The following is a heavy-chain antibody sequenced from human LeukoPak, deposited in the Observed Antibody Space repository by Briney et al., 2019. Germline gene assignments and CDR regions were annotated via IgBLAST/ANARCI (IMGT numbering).Heavy chain of an antibody. J-gene: IGHJ4*02. V-gene: IGHV1-46*01. CDR1: GYTFTSCY. CDR3: ARANIAAAHWSY. Sequence: ASVKFSCKASGYTFTSCYMHWVRQAPGQGLEWMGIINPSGGSTSYAQKFQGRVTMTRDTSTSTVYMELSSLRSEDTAVYYCARANIAAAHWSYWGQGTLVTVSS. CDR2: INPSGGST. D-gene: IGHD6-13*01.